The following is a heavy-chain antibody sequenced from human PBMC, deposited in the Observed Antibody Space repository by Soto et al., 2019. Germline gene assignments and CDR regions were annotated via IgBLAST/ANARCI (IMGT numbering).Heavy chain of an antibody. CDR2: INAGNGNT. CDR1: GYTFTNYA. J-gene: IGHJ4*02. V-gene: IGHV1-3*01. CDR3: ARGERYYYDTSGYFGFDY. Sequence: QVQLVQSGAAVKKPGASVKVSCKASGYTFTNYAIHWVRQAPGQRLEWMGWINAGNGNTKYSQKFQGRVTITRDTSASTAYMELSSLRSEGTAVYYCARGERYYYDTSGYFGFDYWGQGTLVTVSS. D-gene: IGHD3-22*01.